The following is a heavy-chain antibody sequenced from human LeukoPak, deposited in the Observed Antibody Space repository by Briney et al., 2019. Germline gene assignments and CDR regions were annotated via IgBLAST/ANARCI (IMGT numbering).Heavy chain of an antibody. CDR3: ARGGFYGSGSYTFDP. J-gene: IGHJ5*02. Sequence: GASLKVSCEASGYTFTSDNMHWVRHAPGQGLGWMGLINHTGGSTTYAQKFQCRFTMTMDTSTSTVYMELSSLRSEDTAVYYCARGGFYGSGSYTFDPWGQGTLITVSS. D-gene: IGHD3-10*01. CDR2: INHTGGST. CDR1: GYTFTSDN. V-gene: IGHV1-46*01.